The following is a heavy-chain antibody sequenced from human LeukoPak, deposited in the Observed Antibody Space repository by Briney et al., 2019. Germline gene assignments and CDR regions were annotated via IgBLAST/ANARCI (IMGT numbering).Heavy chain of an antibody. Sequence: ASVKVSCKASGYTFTSYAMHWVRQAPGQRLKWMGWINAGNGNTKYSQKFQGRVTITRDTSASTAYMELSSLRSEDTAVYYCARGPTPRCSSTSCYAFDIWGQGTMVTVSS. CDR1: GYTFTSYA. CDR3: ARGPTPRCSSTSCYAFDI. CDR2: INAGNGNT. V-gene: IGHV1-3*01. J-gene: IGHJ3*02. D-gene: IGHD2-2*01.